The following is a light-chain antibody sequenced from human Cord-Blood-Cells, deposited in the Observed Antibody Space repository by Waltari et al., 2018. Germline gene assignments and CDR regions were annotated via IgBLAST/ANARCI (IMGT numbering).Light chain of an antibody. J-gene: IGKJ3*01. CDR3: QKYNSAPFT. CDR1: QDISSY. Sequence: DINMTKHPSSLSASVGDTVSMTCRASQDISSYLAWYQHKPGKVPKVRIYAASTLQSGVPSRFSGSGSGTDVTLTISSLQPEDVATDYCQKYNSAPFTCGPETKVYIK. V-gene: IGKV1-27*01. CDR2: AAS.